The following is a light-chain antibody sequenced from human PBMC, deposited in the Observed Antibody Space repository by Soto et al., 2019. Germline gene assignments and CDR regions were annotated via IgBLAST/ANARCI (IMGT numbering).Light chain of an antibody. V-gene: IGLV2-14*01. CDR3: TSYTTTTLEV. CDR2: GVS. Sequence: QSALAQPASVSASPGQSVTISCTGTRNDVGLDNYVSWYQHHPGNAPKLIIYGVSDRPSGVSNRFSGSKSVNTASLTISGLQAEDEADYYCTSYTTTTLEVFGTGTKVTVL. J-gene: IGLJ1*01. CDR1: RNDVGLDNY.